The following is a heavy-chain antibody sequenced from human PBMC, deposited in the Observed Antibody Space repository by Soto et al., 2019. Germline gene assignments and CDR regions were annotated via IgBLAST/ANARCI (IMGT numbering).Heavy chain of an antibody. D-gene: IGHD3-10*01. CDR2: ISYDGSNK. CDR3: ARHQPYGAGSYYWFDP. J-gene: IGHJ5*02. V-gene: IGHV3-30-3*01. Sequence: QVQLVESGGGVVQPGRSLRLSCAASGFTFSSYAMHWVRQAPGKGLEWVAVISYDGSNKYYADSVKGRFTISRDNSKNTLSRQMNSLRAEDTAVYYCARHQPYGAGSYYWFDPWGQGTLFTVAS. CDR1: GFTFSSYA.